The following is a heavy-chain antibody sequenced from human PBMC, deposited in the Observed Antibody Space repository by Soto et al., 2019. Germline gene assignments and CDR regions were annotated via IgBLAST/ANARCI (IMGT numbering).Heavy chain of an antibody. CDR1: GFTFSAFA. CDR3: AKGVVREPAYFDY. V-gene: IGHV3-30*18. CDR2: ISYDGTNE. J-gene: IGHJ4*01. Sequence: LRLSCTVSGFTFSAFAMYWVRQAPGKGLEWVALISYDGTNEDYAESVRGRFTISRDNSKNTLYLDMNSLSAEDSAVYFCAKGVVREPAYFDYWGHGTLVTVSS. D-gene: IGHD3-10*01.